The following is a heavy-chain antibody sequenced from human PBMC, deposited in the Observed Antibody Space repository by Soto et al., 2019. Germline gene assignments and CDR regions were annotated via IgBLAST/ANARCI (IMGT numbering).Heavy chain of an antibody. D-gene: IGHD3-10*01. Sequence: EVQLLESGGGLVQPGGSLRLSCAASGFTFSSYAMSWVRQPPGKGLEWVSAISGSGGSTYYADSVKGRFTISRDNSKNTPHLQMSSLRAEDSAVYYCAKDTPNMVRGAADAFDIWGQGTMVTVSS. CDR1: GFTFSSYA. V-gene: IGHV3-23*01. CDR2: ISGSGGST. CDR3: AKDTPNMVRGAADAFDI. J-gene: IGHJ3*02.